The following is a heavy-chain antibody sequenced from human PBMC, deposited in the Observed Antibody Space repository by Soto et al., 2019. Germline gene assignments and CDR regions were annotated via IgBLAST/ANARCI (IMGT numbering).Heavy chain of an antibody. CDR1: GFSLSTSGVG. D-gene: IGHD6-13*01. J-gene: IGHJ4*02. CDR3: AHRHRSSWYFDY. V-gene: IGHV2-5*02. CDR2: IYCDDDK. Sequence: QITLKESGPTLVKPTQTLTLTCTVSGFSLSTSGVGVGWIRQPPGKALEWLALIYCDDDKRYSPSLRIRLTLTKDTSKNQVGLTMTTMDPVDTGTYYCAHRHRSSWYFDYWGKGPMVTVSS.